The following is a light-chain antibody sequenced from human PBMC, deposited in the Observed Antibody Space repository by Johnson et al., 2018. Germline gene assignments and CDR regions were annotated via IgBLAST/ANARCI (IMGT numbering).Light chain of an antibody. V-gene: IGLV1-51*02. CDR1: SSNIGNNY. CDR2: ENN. Sequence: QSVLTQPPSVSAAPGQKVTISCSGSSSNIGNNYVSWYQQLPGTAPKLLIYENNKRPSGIPDRFSGSKSGTSATLCITGLRPGAEADYYWGTWDCSRSAGNVFGTGTKVTVL. J-gene: IGLJ1*01. CDR3: GTWDCSRSAGNV.